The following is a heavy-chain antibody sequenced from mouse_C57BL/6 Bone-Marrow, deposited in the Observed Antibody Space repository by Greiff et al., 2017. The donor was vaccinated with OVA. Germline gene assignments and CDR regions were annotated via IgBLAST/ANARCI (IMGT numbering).Heavy chain of an antibody. J-gene: IGHJ4*01. Sequence: EVKLQESGPEPVKPGASVKISCKASGYSFTDYNMNWVKQSNGKSLEWIGVINPNYGTTSYNQKFKGKATLTVDQSSSTAYMQLNSLTSEDSAVYYCARSGYYSNYDAMDYWGQGTSVTVSS. CDR3: ARSGYYSNYDAMDY. V-gene: IGHV1-39*01. CDR1: GYSFTDYN. CDR2: INPNYGTT. D-gene: IGHD2-5*01.